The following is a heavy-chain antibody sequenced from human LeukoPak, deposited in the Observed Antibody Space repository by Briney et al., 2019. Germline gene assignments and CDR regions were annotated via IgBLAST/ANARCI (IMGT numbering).Heavy chain of an antibody. CDR2: ITNGGSTI. Sequence: GGSLRLSCAASGFTFSDNNMNWVRQAPGKGLEWVSYITNGGSTIHHADSVKGRFTISRENAKKTLYLQMNSLRAEDTAVYYCARSIGLTGGGVDVWGQGTTVTVSS. D-gene: IGHD3-9*01. CDR1: GFTFSDNN. J-gene: IGHJ6*02. V-gene: IGHV3-11*01. CDR3: ARSIGLTGGGVDV.